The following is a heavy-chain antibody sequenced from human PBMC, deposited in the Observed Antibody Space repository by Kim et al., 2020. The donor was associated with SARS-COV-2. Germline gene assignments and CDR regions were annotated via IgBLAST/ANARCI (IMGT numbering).Heavy chain of an antibody. CDR1: GGTFSSYA. Sequence: SVKVSCKASGGTFSSYAISWVRQAPGQGLEWMGGIIPIFGTANYAQKFQGRVTITADESTSTAYMELSSLRSEDTAVYYCARVDIKGLPFDYWGQGTLVTVSS. V-gene: IGHV1-69*13. D-gene: IGHD2-2*03. CDR3: ARVDIKGLPFDY. CDR2: IIPIFGTA. J-gene: IGHJ4*02.